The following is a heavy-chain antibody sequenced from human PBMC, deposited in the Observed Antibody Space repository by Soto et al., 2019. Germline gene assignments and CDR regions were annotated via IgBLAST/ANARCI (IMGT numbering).Heavy chain of an antibody. V-gene: IGHV3-11*01. CDR3: AREYCGDYILDY. CDR1: GFSFSDYY. D-gene: IGHD4-17*01. CDR2: ISNTGSTK. Sequence: QVQLVESGGGLVKPGGSLRLSCVVSGFSFSDYYMSWIRQAPGKGLEWISYISNTGSTKYYADSVKGRFTISRDNAKNSLYLQMNSLRGEDTAVYYCAREYCGDYILDYWGQGTLVTVFS. J-gene: IGHJ4*02.